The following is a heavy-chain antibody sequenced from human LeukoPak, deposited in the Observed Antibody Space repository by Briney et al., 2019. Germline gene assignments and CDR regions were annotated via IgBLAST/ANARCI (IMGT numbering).Heavy chain of an antibody. CDR1: GYTFSNFG. Sequence: ASVKVSCKTSGYTFSNFGINWVRQAPGQGLEWMGWISGNNDNPNYGQKFQGRFTVTTDSSTSTAYMELRNLRFDDTAIYYCARDGTSTDDYWGQGTLVTVSS. J-gene: IGHJ4*02. D-gene: IGHD2-2*01. CDR2: ISGNNDNP. V-gene: IGHV1-18*01. CDR3: ARDGTSTDDY.